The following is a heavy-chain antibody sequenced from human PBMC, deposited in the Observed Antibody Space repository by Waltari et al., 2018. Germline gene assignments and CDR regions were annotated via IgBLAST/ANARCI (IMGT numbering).Heavy chain of an antibody. D-gene: IGHD3-10*01. CDR3: ARPYGSGSYPYYYYGMDV. CDR2: IWYDGSKK. Sequence: QVQLVESGGGVVQPGRSLRLSCAASGFTFSSYGMHWVRQAPGKGLEWVAVIWYDGSKKYYADSVKGRFTISRDNSKNTLYLQMNSLRAEDTAVYYCARPYGSGSYPYYYYGMDVWGQGTTVTVSS. J-gene: IGHJ6*02. V-gene: IGHV3-33*01. CDR1: GFTFSSYG.